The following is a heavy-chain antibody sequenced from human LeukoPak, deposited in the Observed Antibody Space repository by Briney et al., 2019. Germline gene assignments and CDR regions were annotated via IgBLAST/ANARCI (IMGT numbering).Heavy chain of an antibody. J-gene: IGHJ6*02. V-gene: IGHV1-58*01. CDR1: GFTNSNSS. Sequence: GTSVKVSCKASGFTNSNSSVQWVRQALGQRPEWIGWIVVGTGKTNYAQRSQERVTITRDMSTGTVDMELSSLRSEDTAVYYCAATSIRMVQRIIYYGKDVWGQGTTVTV. D-gene: IGHD3-10*01. CDR3: AATSIRMVQRIIYYGKDV. CDR2: IVVGTGKT.